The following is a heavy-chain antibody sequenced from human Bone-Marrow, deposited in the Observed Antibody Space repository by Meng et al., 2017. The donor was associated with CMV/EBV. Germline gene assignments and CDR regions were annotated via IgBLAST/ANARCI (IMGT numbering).Heavy chain of an antibody. D-gene: IGHD6-13*01. CDR1: GYTFTSYD. CDR2: MNPNSGGT. CDR3: ARRHPRIAAAGTLDY. J-gene: IGHJ4*02. Sequence: ASVKVSCKASGYTFTSYDINWVRQATGQGLEWMGWMNPNSGGTNYAQKFQGRVTMTRDTSISTAYMELSRLRSDDTAVYYCARRHPRIAAAGTLDYWGQGTLVTVSS. V-gene: IGHV1-2*02.